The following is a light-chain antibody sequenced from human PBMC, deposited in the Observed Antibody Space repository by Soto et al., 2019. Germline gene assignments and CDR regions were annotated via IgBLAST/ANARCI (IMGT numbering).Light chain of an antibody. CDR2: RAS. V-gene: IGKV3-20*01. CDR1: QSVSSSY. J-gene: IGKJ5*01. Sequence: EIVLTQSPGTLSLSPGERATLSCRASQSVSSSYLGWYKQKPGQAPRLVSYRASSRAAGLPDRFSGSGSGTDFTLTISSLQSEDFGVYYCQQYWKWPITFGQGTRLEIK. CDR3: QQYWKWPIT.